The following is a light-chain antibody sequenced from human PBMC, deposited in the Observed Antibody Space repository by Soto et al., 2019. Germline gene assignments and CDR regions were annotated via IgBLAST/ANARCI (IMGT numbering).Light chain of an antibody. J-gene: IGKJ4*01. CDR2: AGS. Sequence: DVQMTQSPSSLSASVGDRVTITCRVSQSVTTYLNWYQHKPGKAPKLLISAGSSLQSGVPSRFSGSGSGTDCTLIISSLQPEDSATYYCQQSYYALTFGGGTKVEIK. CDR3: QQSYYALT. CDR1: QSVTTY. V-gene: IGKV1-39*01.